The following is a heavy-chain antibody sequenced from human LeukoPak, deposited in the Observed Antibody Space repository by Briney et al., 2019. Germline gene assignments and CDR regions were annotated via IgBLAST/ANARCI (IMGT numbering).Heavy chain of an antibody. CDR3: TRRCKDAYTLYCFDY. Sequence: PSETLSLTCTVSGGSINSYYWSWIRQPPGKGLEWIGHMYYSGGTNYNPSLKSRVTISVDTSKNQFSLKLSSVTAADKAVYYCTRRCKDAYTLYCFDYWGQGTLVTVSS. CDR1: GGSINSYY. CDR2: MYYSGGT. J-gene: IGHJ4*02. D-gene: IGHD5-24*01. V-gene: IGHV4-59*01.